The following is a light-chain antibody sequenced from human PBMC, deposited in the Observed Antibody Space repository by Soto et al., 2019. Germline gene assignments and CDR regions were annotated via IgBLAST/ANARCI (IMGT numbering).Light chain of an antibody. V-gene: IGKV3-20*01. CDR2: GAS. CDR3: QQYGSS. CDR1: QSISSSY. Sequence: EIVLTQSPGTLSLSPGERATLSCRASQSISSSYLAWYQQKPGQAPRLLIYGASSRATGIPKRFSGSGSGTAFTLTISRLEPEDFAVYYCQQYGSSFGQGTKVDIK. J-gene: IGKJ1*01.